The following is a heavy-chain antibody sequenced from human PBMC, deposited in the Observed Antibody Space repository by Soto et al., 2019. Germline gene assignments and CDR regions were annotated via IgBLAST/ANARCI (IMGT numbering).Heavy chain of an antibody. Sequence: QVQLVQSGAEVKKPGSSVKVSCKASGGTFSSYAISWVRQAPGQGLEWMGGIIPIFGTANYAQKFQVRVTITADDSTSTAYMELSSLRSDDTAVYYCARHVPAAGYYYGMDVWGQGTTVTVSS. CDR3: ARHVPAAGYYYGMDV. CDR1: GGTFSSYA. D-gene: IGHD2-2*01. J-gene: IGHJ6*02. CDR2: IIPIFGTA. V-gene: IGHV1-69*12.